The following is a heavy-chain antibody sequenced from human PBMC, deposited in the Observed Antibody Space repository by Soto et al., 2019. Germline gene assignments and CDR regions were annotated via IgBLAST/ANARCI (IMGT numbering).Heavy chain of an antibody. J-gene: IGHJ4*02. CDR1: GYTFTTYG. CDR2: INAYTGNT. V-gene: IGHV1-18*01. CDR3: ARFYGSGSFPYDY. Sequence: QVQVVQSGAEVKEPGASVEVACKASGYTFTTYGISWVRQAPGQGLEWIGWINAYTGNTNYAQKLQGRVTMTTDTSTSTAYMELRSLRSDDTAVYYCARFYGSGSFPYDYWGQGTLVTVSP. D-gene: IGHD3-10*01.